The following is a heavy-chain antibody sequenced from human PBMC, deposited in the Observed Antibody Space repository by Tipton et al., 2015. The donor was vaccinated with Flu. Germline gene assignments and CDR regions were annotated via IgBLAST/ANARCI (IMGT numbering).Heavy chain of an antibody. V-gene: IGHV6-1*01. CDR3: VKDVPVWDRTNSPRLDY. Sequence: GLVKPSQTLSLTCAISGDSVSSNSAAWNWIRQSPSRGLEWLGRTYYRSKWYNDYAVSVKSRITINPDTSKNQLSLSLNSVTAADTAVYYCVKDVPVWDRTNSPRLDYWGQGTLVTVSS. CDR2: TYYRSKWYN. D-gene: IGHD1-1*01. CDR1: GDSVSSNSAA. J-gene: IGHJ4*02.